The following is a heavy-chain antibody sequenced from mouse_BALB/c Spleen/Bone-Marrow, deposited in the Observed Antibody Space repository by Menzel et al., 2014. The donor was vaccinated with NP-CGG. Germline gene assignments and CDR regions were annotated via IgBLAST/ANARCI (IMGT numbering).Heavy chain of an antibody. CDR2: IAPGSVST. Sequence: DLVKPGASVKLSCKASGYTFTSYWINWIKQRPGQGLEWIGRIAPGSVSTYYNEMFKGKATLTVDTSSSTAYIQLRSLSSEDSAVYFCARGDNSDYWGQGTTLTVSS. J-gene: IGHJ2*01. V-gene: IGHV1S41*01. CDR1: GYTFTSYW. CDR3: ARGDNSDY.